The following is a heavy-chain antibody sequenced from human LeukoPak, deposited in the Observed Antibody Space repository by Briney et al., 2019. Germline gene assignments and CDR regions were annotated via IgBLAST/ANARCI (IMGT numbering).Heavy chain of an antibody. CDR2: INSEGSST. CDR3: GSVFDY. V-gene: IGHV3-74*01. Sequence: GGSLRLSCAASGITLSNYWMHWVRQAPGKGLVWVSRINSEGSSTSYADSVKGRFTISRDNAKNTLFLQMNSLRAEDTAVYYCGSVFDYWGQGALVTVSS. J-gene: IGHJ4*02. CDR1: GITLSNYW.